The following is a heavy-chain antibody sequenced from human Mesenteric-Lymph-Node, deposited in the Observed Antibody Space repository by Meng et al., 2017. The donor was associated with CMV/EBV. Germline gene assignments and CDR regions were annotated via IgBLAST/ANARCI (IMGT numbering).Heavy chain of an antibody. CDR3: ARESGLLRPCDF. D-gene: IGHD2-21*02. CDR1: NFTFTNYY. V-gene: IGHV1-18*01. Sequence: CKASNFTFTNYYITWVRQASGQGLEWMGRSITYNGNTNYAPKFQDRVTMTTDTSTTTAYMELRSLRSDDTAVYYCARESGLLRPCDFWGQGTLVTVSS. J-gene: IGHJ4*02. CDR2: SITYNGNT.